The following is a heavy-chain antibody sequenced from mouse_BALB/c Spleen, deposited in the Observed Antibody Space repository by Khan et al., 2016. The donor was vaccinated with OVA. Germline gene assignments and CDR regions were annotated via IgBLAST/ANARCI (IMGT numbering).Heavy chain of an antibody. V-gene: IGHV3-6*02. D-gene: IGHD3-1*01. CDR2: IRYDGNS. CDR3: ARGGSSGPAWFAY. J-gene: IGHJ3*01. Sequence: EVQLQESGPGLVKPSQSLSLTCSVTGYSITSGYFWNWIRQFPGNKLEWMGYIRYDGNSNYNPSLQNRTSITRDTSKNQFFLKLNSVTPEDTATYYCARGGSSGPAWFAYWGQGTLVTVSA. CDR1: GYSITSGYF.